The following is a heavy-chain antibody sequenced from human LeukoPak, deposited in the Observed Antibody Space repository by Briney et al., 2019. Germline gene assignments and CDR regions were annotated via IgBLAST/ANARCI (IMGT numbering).Heavy chain of an antibody. CDR3: AREGGPYRPLDY. J-gene: IGHJ4*02. CDR2: ISYSGSP. V-gene: IGHV4-31*03. Sequence: SQTLSLTCTVSGASISSGGYYWSWIRQHPGKGLEWIGYISYSGSPYYNPSLKSRVAISVDKSENHISLKLTSVTAADTAVYYCAREGGPYRPLDYSGQGTLVTVAS. CDR1: GASISSGGYY.